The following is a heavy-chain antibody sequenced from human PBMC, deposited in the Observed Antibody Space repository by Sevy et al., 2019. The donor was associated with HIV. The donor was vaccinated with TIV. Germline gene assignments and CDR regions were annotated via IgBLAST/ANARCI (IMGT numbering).Heavy chain of an antibody. CDR2: IKPDGSNK. J-gene: IGHJ5*02. CDR3: AGVIDYGELGNWFDP. CDR1: GFTFSKYW. V-gene: IGHV3-7*01. Sequence: GGSLRLSCAASGFTFSKYWMSWVRQAPGKGLEWVANIKPDGSNKYYVGSLKGRFTIYRDNAKNSLYLEMNNLGAEDTAVYYCAGVIDYGELGNWFDPWGQGTLVTVSS. D-gene: IGHD4-17*01.